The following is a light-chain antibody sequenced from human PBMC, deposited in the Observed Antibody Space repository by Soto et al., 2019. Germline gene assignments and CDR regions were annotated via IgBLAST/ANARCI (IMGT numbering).Light chain of an antibody. CDR1: ESVSTN. CDR3: QHYNNWPPWT. J-gene: IGKJ1*01. V-gene: IGKV3D-15*01. Sequence: IVMTQSPATLSLAPGERVTLSCRASESVSTNLAWYQQKAGQAPRLLIYGASSRATGIPARFSGSGSGTEFTLTISSLQSEDFAVYYCQHYNNWPPWTFGQGTKVDIK. CDR2: GAS.